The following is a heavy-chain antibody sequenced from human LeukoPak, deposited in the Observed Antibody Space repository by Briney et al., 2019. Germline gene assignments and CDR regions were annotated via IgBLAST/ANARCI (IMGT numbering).Heavy chain of an antibody. D-gene: IGHD3-22*01. Sequence: ASVKVSCKASGYIFTGYYMHWVRQAPGQGLEWMGWINPNSGGTNYAQKFQGRVTMTRDTSISTAYMELSRLRSDDTAVYYCATGPGKYYYDTSSYSRFHCYFDLWGRGTLVTVSS. J-gene: IGHJ2*01. V-gene: IGHV1-2*02. CDR3: ATGPGKYYYDTSSYSRFHCYFDL. CDR1: GYIFTGYY. CDR2: INPNSGGT.